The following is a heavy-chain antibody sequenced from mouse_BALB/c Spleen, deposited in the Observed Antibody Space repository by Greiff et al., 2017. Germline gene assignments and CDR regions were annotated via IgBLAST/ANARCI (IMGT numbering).Heavy chain of an antibody. CDR1: GYSITSDYA. Sequence: ESGPGLVKPSQSLSLTCTVTGYSITSDYAWNWIRQFPGNKLEWMGYISYSGSTSYNPSLKSRISITRDTSKNQFFLQLNSVTTEDTATYYCARKGGYYEGMDYWGQGTSVTVSS. CDR3: ARKGGYYEGMDY. CDR2: ISYSGST. D-gene: IGHD2-3*01. J-gene: IGHJ4*01. V-gene: IGHV3-2*02.